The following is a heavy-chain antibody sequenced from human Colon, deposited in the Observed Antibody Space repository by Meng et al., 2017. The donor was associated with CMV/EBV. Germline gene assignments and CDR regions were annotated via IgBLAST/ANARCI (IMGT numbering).Heavy chain of an antibody. CDR1: GASASSGSYY. V-gene: IGHV4-61*01. CDR3: ARDATSCSGGTCYFLGMDV. Sequence: SETLSPTCTVSGASASSGSYYWSWVRQSPGKGLEWIGYIFYSVSTNYNPSLESRVTISGDTSKNQFSLKLRSVTAANTAVYYCARDATSCSGGTCYFLGMDVWGQGTTVTVSS. CDR2: IFYSVST. D-gene: IGHD2-15*01. J-gene: IGHJ6*02.